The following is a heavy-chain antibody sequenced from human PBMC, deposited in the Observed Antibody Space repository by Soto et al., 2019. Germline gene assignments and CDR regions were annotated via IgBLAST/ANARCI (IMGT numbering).Heavy chain of an antibody. J-gene: IGHJ4*02. CDR1: GGYFSGYY. CDR3: ARVMAGTGPFDY. D-gene: IGHD6-19*01. CDR2: INHSGST. Sequence: SETLSLTCAVYGGYFSGYYLSWIRQPPGKGLEWIGEINHSGSTNYNPSLKSRVTISVDTSKNQFSLKLSSVTAADTAVYYCARVMAGTGPFDYLGQGTLVTVSS. V-gene: IGHV4-34*01.